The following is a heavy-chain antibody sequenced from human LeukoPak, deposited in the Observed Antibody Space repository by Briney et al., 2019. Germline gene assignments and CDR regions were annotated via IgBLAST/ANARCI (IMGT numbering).Heavy chain of an antibody. D-gene: IGHD2-8*01. V-gene: IGHV3-11*06. CDR1: GFMYSDYY. CDR3: ARVDEGRNGVTVGY. CDR2: ISSSSGYT. J-gene: IGHJ4*02. Sequence: GGSLRLSCAASGFMYSDYYLTWIRQAPGKGLEWVSYISSSSGYTNYADSVKGRFTISRDNAKNSLYLQMNSLRAEDTAVYYCARVDEGRNGVTVGYWGQGTLVTVSS.